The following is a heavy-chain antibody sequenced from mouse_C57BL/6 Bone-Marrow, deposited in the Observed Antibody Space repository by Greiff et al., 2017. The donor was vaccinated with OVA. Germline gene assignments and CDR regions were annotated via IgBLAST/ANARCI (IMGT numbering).Heavy chain of an antibody. CDR2: IYPGDGDT. V-gene: IGHV1-82*01. CDR3: ARKDYYGSLFDY. CDR1: GYAFSSSW. D-gene: IGHD1-1*01. J-gene: IGHJ3*01. Sequence: QVQLQQSGPELVKPGASVKISCKASGYAFSSSWMNWVKQRPGKGLEWIGRIYPGDGDTNYNGKFKGKATLTADKSSSTAYMQLSSLTSEDSAVYFCARKDYYGSLFDYWGQGTLVTVSA.